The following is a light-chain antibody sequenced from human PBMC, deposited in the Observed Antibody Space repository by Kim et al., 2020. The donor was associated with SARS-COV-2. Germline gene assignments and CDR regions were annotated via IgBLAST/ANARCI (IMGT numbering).Light chain of an antibody. Sequence: QSALTQPPSASGSPGQSVTISCTGTSSDVGGYNYVSWYQQYPGKAPKLMIYEVNKRPSGVPGRFSGSKSGDTASLTVSGLQAEDEADYYCSSYGGSNNLVFGGGTKLTVL. J-gene: IGLJ2*01. CDR3: SSYGGSNNLV. CDR1: SSDVGGYNY. V-gene: IGLV2-8*01. CDR2: EVN.